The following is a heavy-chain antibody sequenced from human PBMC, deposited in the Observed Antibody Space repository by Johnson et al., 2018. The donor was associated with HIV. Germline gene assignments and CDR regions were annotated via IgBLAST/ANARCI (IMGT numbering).Heavy chain of an antibody. CDR1: GFAVSSNY. CDR3: ARAPPYYGGYSVSDAFDI. Sequence: MQLVESGGGVVQPGRSLRLSCAASGFAVSSNYMNWVRQTPGKGLEWVSILYSAGSAYYADSVKGRFTISRDNSKNTLYLQMNSLRPEDTAVYYCARAPPYYGGYSVSDAFDIWGQGTMVTVSS. J-gene: IGHJ3*02. CDR2: LYSAGSA. D-gene: IGHD3-22*01. V-gene: IGHV3-66*02.